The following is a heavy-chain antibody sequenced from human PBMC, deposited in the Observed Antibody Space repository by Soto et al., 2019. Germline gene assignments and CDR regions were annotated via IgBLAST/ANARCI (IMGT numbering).Heavy chain of an antibody. Sequence: SETLSLTCTVSGGSISSGDYYWSWIRQPPGKGPEWIGYIYYSGSTYYNPSLKSRVTISVDTSKNQFSLKLSSVTAADTAVYYCARAPIIVVVVAAPGWFDPWGQGTLVTFSS. D-gene: IGHD2-15*01. J-gene: IGHJ5*02. CDR2: IYYSGST. V-gene: IGHV4-30-4*01. CDR1: GGSISSGDYY. CDR3: ARAPIIVVVVAAPGWFDP.